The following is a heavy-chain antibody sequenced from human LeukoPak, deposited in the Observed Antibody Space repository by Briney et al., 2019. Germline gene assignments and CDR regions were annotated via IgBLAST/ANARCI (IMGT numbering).Heavy chain of an antibody. V-gene: IGHV3-64*01. J-gene: IGHJ3*02. CDR2: ISSNGGST. Sequence: PGGSLRLSCAASGFTFSSYAMHWVRQAPGTGLEYVSAISSNGGSTYYANSVKGRFTISRDNSKNTLYLQMGSLRAEDMAVYYCARTRLYSGSHWGAFDIWGQGTMVTVSS. CDR3: ARTRLYSGSHWGAFDI. CDR1: GFTFSSYA. D-gene: IGHD1-26*01.